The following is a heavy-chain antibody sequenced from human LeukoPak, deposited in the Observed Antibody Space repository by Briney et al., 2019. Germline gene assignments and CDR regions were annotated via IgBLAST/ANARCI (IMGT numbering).Heavy chain of an antibody. CDR1: EFTFVRYA. Sequence: GGSLRLSCAASEFTFVRYAMNWVRKAPGKGLEWVSYISSSSFKIGYADSVKGRFTISRDNSKNSLYLQMDSLRVEDTAVYYCVRDPSYGSSWYYYMDVWGKGTTVTVSS. CDR2: ISSSSFKI. V-gene: IGHV3-48*04. D-gene: IGHD6-13*01. CDR3: VRDPSYGSSWYYYMDV. J-gene: IGHJ6*03.